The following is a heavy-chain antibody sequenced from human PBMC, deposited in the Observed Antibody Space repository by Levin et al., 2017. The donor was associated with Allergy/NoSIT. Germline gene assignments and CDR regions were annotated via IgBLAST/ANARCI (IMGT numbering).Heavy chain of an antibody. CDR2: ISSSSSYI. D-gene: IGHD3-3*01. V-gene: IGHV3-21*01. CDR3: ARGPYYDFWSGYYQNWFDP. CDR1: GFTFSSYS. J-gene: IGHJ5*02. Sequence: GGSLRLSCAASGFTFSSYSMNWVRQAPGKGLEWVSSISSSSSYIYYADSVKGRFTISRDNAKNSLYLQMNSLRAEDTAVYYCARGPYYDFWSGYYQNWFDPWGQGTLVTVSS.